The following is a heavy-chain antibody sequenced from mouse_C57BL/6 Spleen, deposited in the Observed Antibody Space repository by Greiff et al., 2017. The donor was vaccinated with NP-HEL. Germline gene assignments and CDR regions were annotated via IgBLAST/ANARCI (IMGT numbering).Heavy chain of an antibody. D-gene: IGHD2-4*01. CDR1: GFSLTSYG. Sequence: VKLVESGPGLVAPSQSLSITCTVSGFSLTSYGVHWVSHPPGKGLEWLVVIWNDGSTTYNSTLKSRLSISKDNSKSQVFLKMNSLQTDATAMYYCARHPALYDYDRYYYAMGYWGQGTSVTASS. V-gene: IGHV2-6-1*01. CDR2: IWNDGST. J-gene: IGHJ4*01. CDR3: ARHPALYDYDRYYYAMGY.